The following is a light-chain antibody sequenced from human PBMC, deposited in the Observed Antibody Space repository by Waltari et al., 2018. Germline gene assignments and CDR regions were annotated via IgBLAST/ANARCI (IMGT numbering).Light chain of an antibody. J-gene: IGKJ4*01. CDR3: QQYDGEVLT. Sequence: EIVLTQSPGTLSLSPGERATLSCRASQSVSRKYLNWYQQKGGQAPRLLIHGASIRATGTPDRFSGSGSGTDFTLTISRLEPEDFAVYYCQQYDGEVLTFGGGTKVEI. CDR2: GAS. V-gene: IGKV3-20*01. CDR1: QSVSRKY.